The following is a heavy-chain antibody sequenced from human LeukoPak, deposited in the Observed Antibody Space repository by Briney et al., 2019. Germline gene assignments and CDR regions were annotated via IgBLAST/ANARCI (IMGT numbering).Heavy chain of an antibody. D-gene: IGHD1-14*01. CDR3: ARGRNLDFDY. V-gene: IGHV3-30-3*01. CDR1: GFTFSSYA. J-gene: IGHJ4*02. Sequence: GGSLRLSCAASGFTFSSYAMHWVRQAPGKGLEWVAVISYDGSNKYYADSVKGRFTISRDNSKNTLYLQMNSLRAEDTAVYYCARGRNLDFDYWGQGTLVTVSS. CDR2: ISYDGSNK.